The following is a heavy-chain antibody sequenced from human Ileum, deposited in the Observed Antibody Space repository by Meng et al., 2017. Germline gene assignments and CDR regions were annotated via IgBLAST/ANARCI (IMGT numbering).Heavy chain of an antibody. V-gene: IGHV3-23*01. CDR2: ISDSGGST. Sequence: GESLKISCAVSGFTFSSYVMNWVRQAPGKGLEWVSTISDSGGSTYYADSVKGRFTISRDNSKNTLYLQMNSLRADDTAIYYCAKDQYDSSGTPTGISYWGQGTLVTVSS. CDR3: AKDQYDSSGTPTGISY. J-gene: IGHJ4*02. CDR1: GFTFSSYV. D-gene: IGHD3-22*01.